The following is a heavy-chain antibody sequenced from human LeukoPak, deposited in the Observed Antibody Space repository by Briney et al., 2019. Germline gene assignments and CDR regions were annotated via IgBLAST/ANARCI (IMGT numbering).Heavy chain of an antibody. CDR3: ARGVTIFRVVTPNDAFDI. CDR2: IIPIFGTA. D-gene: IGHD3-3*01. CDR1: GGTFSSYA. V-gene: IGHV1-69*05. J-gene: IGHJ3*02. Sequence: GASVNVSCKASGGTFSSYAISWVRQAPGQGLEWMGGIIPIFGTANYAQKLQGRVTITTDESTSTAYMELSRLSSEDTAVYYCARGVTIFRVVTPNDAFDIWGQGTIVTVSS.